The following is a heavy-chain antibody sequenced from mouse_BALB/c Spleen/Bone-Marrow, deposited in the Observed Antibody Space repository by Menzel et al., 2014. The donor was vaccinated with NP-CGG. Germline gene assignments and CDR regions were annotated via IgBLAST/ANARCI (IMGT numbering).Heavy chain of an antibody. CDR2: IDPANGNT. J-gene: IGHJ3*01. D-gene: IGHD1-1*01. Sequence: EVQLQQSGAELVKPGASVKLSCTASGFNIKDTYMHWVKQRPEQGLEWIGRIDPANGNTKYDPKFQGKATITADTSSNTAYLQLSTLTSDYTSFYYYTNYYYGNILFAYLGQGTLVTVSA. V-gene: IGHV14-3*02. CDR1: GFNIKDTY. CDR3: TNYYYGNILFAY.